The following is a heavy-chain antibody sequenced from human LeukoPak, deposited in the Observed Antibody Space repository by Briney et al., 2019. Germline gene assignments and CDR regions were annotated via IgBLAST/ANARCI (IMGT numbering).Heavy chain of an antibody. Sequence: EASVKVSCKASGYTFTGYYMHWVRQAPGQRLEWMGWINAGNGNTKYSQKFQGRVTITRDTSASTAYMELSSLRSEDTAVYYCAREEWLADFDYWGQGTLVTVSS. V-gene: IGHV1-3*01. CDR1: GYTFTGYY. D-gene: IGHD5-12*01. CDR3: AREEWLADFDY. CDR2: INAGNGNT. J-gene: IGHJ4*02.